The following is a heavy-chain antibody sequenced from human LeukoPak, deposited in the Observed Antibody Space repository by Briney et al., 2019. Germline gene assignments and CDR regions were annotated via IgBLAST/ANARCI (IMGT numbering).Heavy chain of an antibody. Sequence: SGGSLRLSCAASGFTFSSYWMSWVRQAPGKGLEWVVNIKQDGSEKYYVDSVKGRFTISRDNAKNSLYLQMNSLRAEDTAVYYCARPLDGYYYYGMDVWGQGTTVTVSS. J-gene: IGHJ6*02. CDR1: GFTFSSYW. D-gene: IGHD1-1*01. V-gene: IGHV3-7*01. CDR2: IKQDGSEK. CDR3: ARPLDGYYYYGMDV.